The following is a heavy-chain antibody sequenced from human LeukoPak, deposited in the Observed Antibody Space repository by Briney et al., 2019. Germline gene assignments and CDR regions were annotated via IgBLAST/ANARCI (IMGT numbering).Heavy chain of an antibody. V-gene: IGHV4-59*01. D-gene: IGHD3-3*01. CDR2: IYYSGST. Sequence: KPSETLSLTCTVSGGSISSYYWSWIRQPPGKGLEWIGYIYYSGSTNYNPSLKSRVTISVDTSKNQFSLKLSSVTAADTAVYYCAGATPGFNYDFWSGYYTYFDYWGQGTLVTVSS. J-gene: IGHJ4*02. CDR3: AGATPGFNYDFWSGYYTYFDY. CDR1: GGSISSYY.